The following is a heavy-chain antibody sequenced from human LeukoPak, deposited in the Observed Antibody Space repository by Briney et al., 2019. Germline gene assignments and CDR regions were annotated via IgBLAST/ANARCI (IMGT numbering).Heavy chain of an antibody. CDR2: ISSRSFTI. CDR3: ARSVIAAAGYDAFDI. D-gene: IGHD6-25*01. CDR1: GFTFSAYS. J-gene: IGHJ3*02. V-gene: IGHV3-48*02. Sequence: GGSLRLSCAASGFTFSAYSMNWVRQAPGKGLDWVSYISSRSFTIYYADSVKGRFTISRDNAKNSLYMEMNSLRDEDTAVYYCARSVIAAAGYDAFDIWGQGTVVTVSS.